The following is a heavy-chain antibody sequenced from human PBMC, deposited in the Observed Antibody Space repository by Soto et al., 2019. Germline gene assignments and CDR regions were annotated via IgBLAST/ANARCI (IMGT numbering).Heavy chain of an antibody. D-gene: IGHD1-1*01. CDR2: MSPNSGAT. CDR1: GYTFTTYD. CDR3: ARGVDAGVDV. V-gene: IGHV1-8*01. Sequence: QVQLVQSGAEVTKPGASVKVSCRASGYTFTTYDINWVRQATGQGLEWMGWMSPNSGATGYAQKFQGRVTMTRDTSISTAYMQLSNLRSEDTASCYCARGVDAGVDVWGQGTTVTVSS. J-gene: IGHJ6*02.